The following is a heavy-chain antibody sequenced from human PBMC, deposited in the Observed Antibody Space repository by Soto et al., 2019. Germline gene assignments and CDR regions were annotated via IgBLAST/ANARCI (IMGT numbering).Heavy chain of an antibody. Sequence: ASVKVSCKASGYSFTGNSMHWVRQAPGQGLEWMGWINPNNGGTNYAQKFQGRVTMTEDTSTDTACMELSSLRSEDTAVYYCATGFWSGYDNPKDYWGQGTLVTVSS. J-gene: IGHJ4*02. D-gene: IGHD3-3*01. CDR3: ATGFWSGYDNPKDY. CDR1: GYSFTGNS. CDR2: INPNNGGT. V-gene: IGHV1-2*02.